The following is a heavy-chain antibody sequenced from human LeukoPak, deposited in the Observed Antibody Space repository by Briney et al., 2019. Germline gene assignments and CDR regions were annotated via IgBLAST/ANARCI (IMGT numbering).Heavy chain of an antibody. J-gene: IGHJ6*03. CDR2: VSRSGSTK. D-gene: IGHD2-15*01. Sequence: PGGSLRLSCAASAFTFSSSGMSWVRQAPGKGLEWVSSVSRSGSTKYYADSVKGRFTISRDNAKNSLFLQMNSLRAEDTAVYYCARVLRYCSGGNCYSGGIGYMDVWGKGTTVTISS. CDR1: AFTFSSSG. V-gene: IGHV3-48*04. CDR3: ARVLRYCSGGNCYSGGIGYMDV.